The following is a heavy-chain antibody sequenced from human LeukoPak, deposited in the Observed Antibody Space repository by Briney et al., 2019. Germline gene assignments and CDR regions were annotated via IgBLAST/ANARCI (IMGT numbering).Heavy chain of an antibody. J-gene: IGHJ4*02. V-gene: IGHV3-30*03. CDR1: GFTFSSYG. Sequence: PGGSLRLSCAASGFTFSSYGMHWVRQAPGKGLEWVAVISYDGSNKYYVDSVKGRFTISRDNAKNSLYLQMNSLRAEDTAVYYCARGYSSGDYWGQGTLVTVSS. D-gene: IGHD6-19*01. CDR2: ISYDGSNK. CDR3: ARGYSSGDY.